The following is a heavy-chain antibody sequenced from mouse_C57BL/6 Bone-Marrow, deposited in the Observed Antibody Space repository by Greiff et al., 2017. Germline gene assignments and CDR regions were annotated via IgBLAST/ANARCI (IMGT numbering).Heavy chain of an antibody. V-gene: IGHV1-64*01. CDR2: IHPNSGST. CDR1: GYTFTSYW. Sequence: HLHHPLSSLSPTGAPVKLSCKASGYTFTSYWMHWEKQRPGQGLEWIGMIHPNSGSTNYNEKFKSKATLTVDKSSSTAYMQLSSLTSEDSAVYYCARERDSWFAYWGQGTLVTVSA. CDR3: ARERDSWFAY. J-gene: IGHJ3*01.